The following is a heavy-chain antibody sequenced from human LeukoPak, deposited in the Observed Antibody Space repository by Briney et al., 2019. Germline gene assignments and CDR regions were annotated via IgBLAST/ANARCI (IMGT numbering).Heavy chain of an antibody. J-gene: IGHJ4*02. CDR3: AVGGSYYSFDY. D-gene: IGHD1-26*01. Sequence: ASVKVSCKASGYTFTSYDINWVRQATGQGLEWMGWMNPNNGNTAYAQKFQGRVTITRDTSASTAYMELSSLRSEDTAVYYCAVGGSYYSFDYWGQGTLVTVSS. CDR2: MNPNNGNT. V-gene: IGHV1-8*01. CDR1: GYTFTSYD.